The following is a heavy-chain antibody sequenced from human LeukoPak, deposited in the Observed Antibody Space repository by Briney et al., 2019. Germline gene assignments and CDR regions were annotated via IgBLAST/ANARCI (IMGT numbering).Heavy chain of an antibody. CDR2: ISDSGST. V-gene: IGHV4-59*01. D-gene: IGHD6-19*01. Sequence: PSETLSLTCTVSGGSISSYYWSWIRQPPGQGLEWTGYISDSGSTHYNPSLKSRLTISVDTSKNQFSLKLSSVTAADTAIYYCARTRYSGGWFFDNWGQGTLVTVSS. CDR3: ARTRYSGGWFFDN. J-gene: IGHJ4*02. CDR1: GGSISSYY.